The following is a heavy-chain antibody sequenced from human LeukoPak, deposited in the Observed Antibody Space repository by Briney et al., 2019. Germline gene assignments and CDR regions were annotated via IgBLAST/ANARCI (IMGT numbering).Heavy chain of an antibody. V-gene: IGHV3-30-3*01. J-gene: IGHJ4*02. CDR1: GFAFSSYA. CDR2: ISYDGSNK. Sequence: PGGSLRLSCAASGFAFSSYAMHWVRQAPGKGLEWVAVISYDGSNKYYADSVKGRFTISRDNSKNTLYLQMNSLRAEDTAVYYCARDPDIVATIPDYWGQGTLVTVSS. CDR3: ARDPDIVATIPDY. D-gene: IGHD5-12*01.